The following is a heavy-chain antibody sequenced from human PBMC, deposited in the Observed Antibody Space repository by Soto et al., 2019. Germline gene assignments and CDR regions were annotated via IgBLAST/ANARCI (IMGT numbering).Heavy chain of an antibody. D-gene: IGHD2-2*01. CDR1: GFTFSSYA. Sequence: GGSLRLSCAASGFTFSSYAMSWVRQAPGKGLEWVSAISGSGGITYYADSVKGRFTISRDNSKNTLYLQMNSLRAEDTVVDDCAELEDCSSASCHRYYYYYYMDVWGKGTTVTVSS. CDR3: AELEDCSSASCHRYYYYYYMDV. CDR2: ISGSGGIT. J-gene: IGHJ6*03. V-gene: IGHV3-23*01.